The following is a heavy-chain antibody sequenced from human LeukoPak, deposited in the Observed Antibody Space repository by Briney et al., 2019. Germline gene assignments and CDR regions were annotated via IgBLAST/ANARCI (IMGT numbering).Heavy chain of an antibody. J-gene: IGHJ4*02. Sequence: PGGSLRLSCAASGFSFSTYWMHWVRQAPGKGLVWVARIKGDGSRTSYADSVKGRFTISRDNAKYTLYLQMNSLRAEDTAVYYCARESASDDYGAYDYWGQGTLVAVSS. CDR2: IKGDGSRT. V-gene: IGHV3-74*01. CDR3: ARESASDDYGAYDY. CDR1: GFSFSTYW. D-gene: IGHD4-17*01.